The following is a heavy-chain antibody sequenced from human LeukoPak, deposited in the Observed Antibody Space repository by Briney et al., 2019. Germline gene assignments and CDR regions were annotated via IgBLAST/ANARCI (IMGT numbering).Heavy chain of an antibody. V-gene: IGHV1-46*01. Sequence: GASVKVSCKASGYTFSNYYMHWVRQAPGQGLEWMGVINPSGGSTSYAQKFQGRVTMTRDTSTSTVHMELISLRSEDTAVYYCARELGGSSTSFDYWGQGTLVTVSS. CDR1: GYTFSNYY. D-gene: IGHD2-2*01. J-gene: IGHJ4*02. CDR2: INPSGGST. CDR3: ARELGGSSTSFDY.